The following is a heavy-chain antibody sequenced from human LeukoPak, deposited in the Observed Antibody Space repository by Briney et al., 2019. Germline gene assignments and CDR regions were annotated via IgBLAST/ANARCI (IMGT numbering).Heavy chain of an antibody. V-gene: IGHV4-4*07. CDR3: ARLASGELPRDFDY. J-gene: IGHJ4*02. CDR2: IYTSGST. D-gene: IGHD1-26*01. CDR1: GGSISSYY. Sequence: PSETLSLTCTVSGGSISSYYWSWIRQPAGKGLEWIGRIYTSGSTNYNPSLKSRVTMSVDTSKNQFSLKLSSVTAADTAVYYCARLASGELPRDFDYWGQGTLVTVSS.